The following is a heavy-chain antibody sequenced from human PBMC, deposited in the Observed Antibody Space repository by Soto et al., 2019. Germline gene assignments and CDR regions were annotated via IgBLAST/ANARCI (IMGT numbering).Heavy chain of an antibody. V-gene: IGHV3-23*01. CDR3: AKDALGDYFYYGMDV. CDR1: GFTFNNYA. J-gene: IGHJ6*02. Sequence: SLRLSCAVSGFTFNNYAMNWGRQAPGKGLEWVSSISDSGGRTYYADSVKGRFTISRDNSKNTLYLQMNSLRAEDTAIYYCAKDALGDYFYYGMDVWGQGTTVTVSS. CDR2: ISDSGGRT.